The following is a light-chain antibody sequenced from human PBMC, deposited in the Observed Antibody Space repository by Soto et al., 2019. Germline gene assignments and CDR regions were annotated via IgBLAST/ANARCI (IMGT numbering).Light chain of an antibody. Sequence: AIPLTQSPSSLSASVGDRVTITCRASQGIRSSLAWFQQKAGNPPKVLIYEASVLETGVSSRFSGSGSGTDFTLSISSLQPEDVATYYCQQFNSYPWTFGQGTTVEVK. J-gene: IGKJ1*01. V-gene: IGKV1-13*02. CDR3: QQFNSYPWT. CDR1: QGIRSS. CDR2: EAS.